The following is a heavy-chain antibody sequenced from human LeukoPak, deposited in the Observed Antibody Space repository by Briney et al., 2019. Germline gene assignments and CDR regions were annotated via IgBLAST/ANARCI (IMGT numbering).Heavy chain of an antibody. V-gene: IGHV3-7*01. CDR3: ARGFRLKYYDFWSGYLRPFDY. Sequence: YYVDSVKGRFTISRDNAKNSLYLQMNSLRAEDTAVYYCARGFRLKYYDFWSGYLRPFDYWGQGTLVTVSP. D-gene: IGHD3-3*01. J-gene: IGHJ4*02.